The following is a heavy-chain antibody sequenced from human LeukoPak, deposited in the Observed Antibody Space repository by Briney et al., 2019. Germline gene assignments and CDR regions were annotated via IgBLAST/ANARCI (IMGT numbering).Heavy chain of an antibody. CDR3: ARGFLGVVTPDLDAFDI. CDR2: IYYSGST. J-gene: IGHJ3*02. CDR1: GGSISSYY. V-gene: IGHV4-59*01. D-gene: IGHD3-3*01. Sequence: SETLSLTCTVSGGSISSYYWSWIRQPPGKGLEWIGYIYYSGSTNYNPSLKSRVTISVDTSKNQFSLKLSSVTAAGTAVYYCARGFLGVVTPDLDAFDIWGQGTMVTVSS.